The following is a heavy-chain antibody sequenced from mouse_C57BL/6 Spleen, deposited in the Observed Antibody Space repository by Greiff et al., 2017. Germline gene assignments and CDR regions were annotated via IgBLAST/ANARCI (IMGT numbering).Heavy chain of an antibody. Sequence: QVQLQQSGAELAKPGASVKLSCKASGYTFTSYWMHWVKQRPGQGLEWIGVIDPSDSYTNYNQKFKGKATLTVDTSSSTAYMQLSSLTSEDSAVXYCARTGTGGYFDVWGTGTTVTVSS. J-gene: IGHJ1*03. CDR3: ARTGTGGYFDV. D-gene: IGHD4-1*01. V-gene: IGHV1-59*01. CDR2: IDPSDSYT. CDR1: GYTFTSYW.